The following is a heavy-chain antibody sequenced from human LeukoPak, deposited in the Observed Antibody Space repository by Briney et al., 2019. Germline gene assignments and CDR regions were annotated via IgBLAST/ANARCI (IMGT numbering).Heavy chain of an antibody. D-gene: IGHD5-18*01. Sequence: SETLSLTCTVSGGSISSYYWSWIRQPPGKGLEWIGYIYYSGSTNYTPSLKSRVTISVDTSKNQFSLKLSSVTAADTAVYYCAREAPLSASYGFALAFDSWGQGTMVTVSS. V-gene: IGHV4-59*01. J-gene: IGHJ3*02. CDR3: AREAPLSASYGFALAFDS. CDR2: IYYSGST. CDR1: GGSISSYY.